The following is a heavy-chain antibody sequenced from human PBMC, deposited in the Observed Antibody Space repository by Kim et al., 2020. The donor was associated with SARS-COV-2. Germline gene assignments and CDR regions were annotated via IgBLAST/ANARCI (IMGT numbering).Heavy chain of an antibody. V-gene: IGHV5-51*01. J-gene: IGHJ3*02. CDR1: GYSFTSYW. CDR2: IYPGDSDT. D-gene: IGHD1-26*01. CDR3: ARPSLYSGSYLDAFDI. Sequence: GESLKISCKGSGYSFTSYWIGWVRQMPGKGLEWMGIIYPGDSDTRYSPSFQGQVTIPADKSISTAYLQWSSLKASDTAMYYCARPSLYSGSYLDAFDIWGQGTMVTVSS.